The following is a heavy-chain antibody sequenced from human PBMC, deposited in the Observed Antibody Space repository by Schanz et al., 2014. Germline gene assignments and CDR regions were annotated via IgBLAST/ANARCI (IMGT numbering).Heavy chain of an antibody. CDR3: ARVPYRSESYWDY. D-gene: IGHD3-10*01. CDR2: IGTAGDT. V-gene: IGHV3-13*04. J-gene: IGHJ4*03. Sequence: VQLVESGGGVVQPGRSLRLSCAASGFSIRNHDMHWVRQATGAGLEWVSAIGTAGDTFYLDSVKGRFTISRENAKNSLYLQMNSLRAGDTAVYYCARVPYRSESYWDYWGEGTLVIDST. CDR1: GFSIRNHD.